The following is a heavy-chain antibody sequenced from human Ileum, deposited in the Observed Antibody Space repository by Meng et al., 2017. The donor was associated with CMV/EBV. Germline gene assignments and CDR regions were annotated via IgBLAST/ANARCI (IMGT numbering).Heavy chain of an antibody. V-gene: IGHV3-53*01. CDR1: GFPVINTY. CDR3: ARHLYSFGVVTAIDY. CDR2: TYTGGTT. J-gene: IGHJ4*02. Sequence: GESLKISCAASGFPVINTYMSWVRQAPGKGLEWVSVTYTGGTTYYADSVKGRFTVSRDSLDNTLSLQMNSLRAEGTAFYYCARHLYSFGVVTAIDYWGQGTLVTVSS. D-gene: IGHD3-3*01.